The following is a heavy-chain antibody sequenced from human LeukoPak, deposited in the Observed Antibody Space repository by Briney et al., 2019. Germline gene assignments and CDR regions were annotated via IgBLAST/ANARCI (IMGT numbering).Heavy chain of an antibody. D-gene: IGHD3-10*01. Sequence: PGRSLRLSCAASGFTFSSYGMHWVRQAPGKGLEWVAFIRYDGSNKYYADSVKGRFTISRDNSKNTLYLQMNSLRAEDTAVYYCAKARRELWFGELFNWGQGTLATVSS. CDR1: GFTFSSYG. J-gene: IGHJ4*02. CDR2: IRYDGSNK. CDR3: AKARRELWFGELFN. V-gene: IGHV3-30*02.